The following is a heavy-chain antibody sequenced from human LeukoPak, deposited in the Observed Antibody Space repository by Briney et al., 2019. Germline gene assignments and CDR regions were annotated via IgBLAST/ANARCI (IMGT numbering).Heavy chain of an antibody. V-gene: IGHV3-53*01. CDR3: ARGFITSYFDY. J-gene: IGHJ4*02. CDR2: IYSGGTT. CDR1: EFNDSSNY. D-gene: IGHD1-20*01. Sequence: GGSLRLSCAASEFNDSSNYMSGVRQAPGKGLEWVSVIYSGGTTYYGDSVKGRFTISRDNSKNTLNLQMNSLRAEDTAVYYCARGFITSYFDYWGQETLVTVSS.